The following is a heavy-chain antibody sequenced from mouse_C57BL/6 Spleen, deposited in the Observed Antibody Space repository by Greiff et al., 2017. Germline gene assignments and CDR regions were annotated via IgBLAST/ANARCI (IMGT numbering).Heavy chain of an antibody. J-gene: IGHJ2*01. CDR2: ISSGGSYT. Sequence: EVQLQQSGGDLVKPGGSLKLSCAASGFTFSSYGMSWVRQTPDKRLEWVANISSGGSYTYYPDSVKGRFTISRDNAKNTLYLQMSSLKSEDTAMYYCARHSPTGAFCDYWGQGTTLTVSS. V-gene: IGHV5-6*01. CDR1: GFTFSSYG. D-gene: IGHD2-10*01. CDR3: ARHSPTGAFCDY.